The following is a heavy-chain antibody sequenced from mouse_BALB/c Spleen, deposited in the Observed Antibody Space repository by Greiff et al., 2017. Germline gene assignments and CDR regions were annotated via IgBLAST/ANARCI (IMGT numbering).Heavy chain of an antibody. J-gene: IGHJ4*01. CDR3: ARRGTATGAMDY. V-gene: IGHV2-2*02. Sequence: VKLMESGPGLVQPSQSLSITCTVSGFSLTSYGVHWVRQSPGKGLEWLGVIWSGGSTDYNAAFISRLSISKDNSKSQVFFKMNSLQANDTAIYYCARRGTATGAMDYWGQGTSVTVSS. CDR1: GFSLTSYG. CDR2: IWSGGST. D-gene: IGHD1-2*01.